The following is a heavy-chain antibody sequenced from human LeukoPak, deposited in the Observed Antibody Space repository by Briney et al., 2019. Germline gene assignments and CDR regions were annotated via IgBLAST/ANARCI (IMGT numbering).Heavy chain of an antibody. D-gene: IGHD2-2*01. J-gene: IGHJ4*02. CDR3: ARGYCFSTSCRRPSDY. Sequence: PGGSLRLSCAASGFTFSSYWMSWVRQAPGKGLEWVANIKQDGSEKFYVDSVKGRFTISRDNAKNSLYLQMNSLRAEDTAVYYCARGYCFSTSCRRPSDYWGQGTLVTVSS. CDR1: GFTFSSYW. V-gene: IGHV3-7*01. CDR2: IKQDGSEK.